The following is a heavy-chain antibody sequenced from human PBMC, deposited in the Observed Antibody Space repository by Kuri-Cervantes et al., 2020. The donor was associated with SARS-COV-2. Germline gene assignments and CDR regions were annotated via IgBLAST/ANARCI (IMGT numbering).Heavy chain of an antibody. D-gene: IGHD3-3*01. Sequence: SEILSLTCTVSGGSISSYYWSWIRQPPGKGLEWIGYIYYSGSTNYNPSLKSRVTISVDTSKNQFSLKLSSVTAADTAVYYCARHGFDFWSGYARTYYYYYGMDVWGQGTTVTVSS. CDR3: ARHGFDFWSGYARTYYYYYGMDV. V-gene: IGHV4-59*08. CDR1: GGSISSYY. J-gene: IGHJ6*02. CDR2: IYYSGST.